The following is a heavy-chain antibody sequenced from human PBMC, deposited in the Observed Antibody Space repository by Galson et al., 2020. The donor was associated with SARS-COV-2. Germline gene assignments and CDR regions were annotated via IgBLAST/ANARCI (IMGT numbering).Heavy chain of an antibody. D-gene: IGHD3-16*01. CDR2: MNPNSGAT. V-gene: IGHV1-2*02. CDR1: GYTFTDYF. J-gene: IGHJ4*02. CDR3: ARVRLSAANTPTYEH. Sequence: ASVKVSCKASGYTFTDYFLHWVRQAPGQGLEWMGWMNPNSGATNYAPNFRGRVTITRDTSLSTAYLELTSPQFDDTAVYYCARVRLSAANTPTYEHWGQGTLVTVSS.